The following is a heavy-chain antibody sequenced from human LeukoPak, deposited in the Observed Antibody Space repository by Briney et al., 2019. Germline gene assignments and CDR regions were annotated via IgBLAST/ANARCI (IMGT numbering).Heavy chain of an antibody. J-gene: IGHJ4*02. CDR2: ISTSGSTI. CDR1: GFTFSSYE. D-gene: IGHD2-15*01. CDR3: AREGINLDY. V-gene: IGHV3-48*03. Sequence: PGGSLRLSCAASGFTFSSYEMNWVRQAPGKGLEWVSSISTSGSTIYYADSVKGRFTISRDNAKNSLYLQMNSLRAEDSAVYYCAREGINLDYWGQGTLVTVSS.